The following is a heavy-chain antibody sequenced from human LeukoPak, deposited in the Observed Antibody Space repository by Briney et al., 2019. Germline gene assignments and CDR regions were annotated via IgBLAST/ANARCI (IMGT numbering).Heavy chain of an antibody. CDR3: ARESAQYYYYGMDV. Sequence: GGSLRLSCAASGFTFSSYSMNWVRQAPGKGLEWVSSISSSSSYIYYADSVKGRFTISRDNAKNSLYLQMNSLRAEDTAVYYCARESAQYYYYGMDVWGQGTTVTVSS. J-gene: IGHJ6*02. V-gene: IGHV3-21*01. CDR1: GFTFSSYS. CDR2: ISSSSSYI.